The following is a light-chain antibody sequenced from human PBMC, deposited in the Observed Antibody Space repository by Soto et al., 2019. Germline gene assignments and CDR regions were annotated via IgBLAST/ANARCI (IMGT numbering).Light chain of an antibody. J-gene: IGLJ1*01. Sequence: QSVLTQPASVSGSPGQSITISCTGTSSDVGGYNYVSWYQQHPGKAPKLVIYDVSNRPSGVSNRFSGSKSGNTASLTISGLQAEDEADYYCSSYASSRTHVFGIGTKLTVL. CDR3: SSYASSRTHV. CDR2: DVS. V-gene: IGLV2-14*01. CDR1: SSDVGGYNY.